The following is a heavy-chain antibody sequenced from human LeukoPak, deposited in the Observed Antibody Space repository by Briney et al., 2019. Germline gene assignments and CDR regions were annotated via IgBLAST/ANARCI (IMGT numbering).Heavy chain of an antibody. D-gene: IGHD3-22*01. Sequence: GGSLRLSCAASGFTFNTYGMSWVRQAPGKGLEWLAAISYDGSKKQYADSVRGRFTISRDSSMNTLYLQMNSLRVEDTTLYYCARGGVGAANSGSNAFDVWGQGTIVAVSS. V-gene: IGHV3-30*03. CDR1: GFTFNTYG. CDR3: ARGGVGAANSGSNAFDV. CDR2: ISYDGSKK. J-gene: IGHJ3*01.